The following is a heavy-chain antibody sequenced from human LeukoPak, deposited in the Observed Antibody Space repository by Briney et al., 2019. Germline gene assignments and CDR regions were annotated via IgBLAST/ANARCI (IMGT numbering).Heavy chain of an antibody. CDR1: GGSISSYY. Sequence: SETLSLTYTVTGGSISSYYWSWIRQPAGKGLEWIGRIYTSGSTNYNPSLKSRVTMSVDTSKNQFSLKLSSVTAADTAVYYCARELLWFGELFAFDIWGQGTMVTVSS. J-gene: IGHJ3*02. V-gene: IGHV4-4*07. CDR2: IYTSGST. CDR3: ARELLWFGELFAFDI. D-gene: IGHD3-10*01.